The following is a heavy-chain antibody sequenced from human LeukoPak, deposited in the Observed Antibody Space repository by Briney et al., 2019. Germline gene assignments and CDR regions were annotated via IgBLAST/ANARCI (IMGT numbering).Heavy chain of an antibody. Sequence: ASVKVSCKASGYTFTGYYMHWVRQAPGQGLEWMGWTNPNSGGTNYAQKFQGRVTMTRDTSISTAYMELSRLRSDDTAVYYCAMGSGYYYGFDYWGQGTLVTVSS. CDR1: GYTFTGYY. CDR2: TNPNSGGT. CDR3: AMGSGYYYGFDY. J-gene: IGHJ4*02. V-gene: IGHV1-2*02. D-gene: IGHD3-22*01.